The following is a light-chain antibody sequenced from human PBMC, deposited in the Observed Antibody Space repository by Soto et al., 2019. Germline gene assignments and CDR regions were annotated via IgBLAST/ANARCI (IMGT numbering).Light chain of an antibody. CDR3: QQYNDWPPYT. J-gene: IGKJ2*01. V-gene: IGKV3-15*01. CDR2: GAS. Sequence: EIVMTQSPATLSVSPGERATLSCRASQSVSSNLAWYQQKPGQAPRLLIYGASTRATGIPARFSGSGSGIEFTLTISSLRSEDFAVYYGQQYNDWPPYTFGQGTKLEIK. CDR1: QSVSSN.